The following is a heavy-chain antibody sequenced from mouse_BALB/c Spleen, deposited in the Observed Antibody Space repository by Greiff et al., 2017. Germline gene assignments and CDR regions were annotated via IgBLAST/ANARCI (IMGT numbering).Heavy chain of an antibody. Sequence: EVQLQQFGAELVKPGASVKISCKASGYTFTDYNMDWVKQSHGKSLEWIGDINPNNGGTSYNQKFKGKATLTVDKSSSTAYMELRSLTSEDSAVYYCARSDYGYWYFDVWGAGTTVTVSS. CDR3: ARSDYGYWYFDV. V-gene: IGHV1-18*01. J-gene: IGHJ1*01. CDR1: GYTFTDYN. D-gene: IGHD1-1*01. CDR2: INPNNGGT.